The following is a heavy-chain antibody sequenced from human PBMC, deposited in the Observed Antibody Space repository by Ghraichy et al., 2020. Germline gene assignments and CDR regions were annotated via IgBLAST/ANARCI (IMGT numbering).Heavy chain of an antibody. J-gene: IGHJ4*02. CDR2: IYTSGST. Sequence: SETLSLTCTVSGGSISSYYWSWIRQPAGKGLEWIGRIYTSGSTNYNPSLKSRVTMSVDTSKSQFSLKLSSVTAADTAVYYCARTFAAAGTGYYFDYWGQGTLVTVSS. CDR3: ARTFAAAGTGYYFDY. V-gene: IGHV4-4*07. D-gene: IGHD6-13*01. CDR1: GGSISSYY.